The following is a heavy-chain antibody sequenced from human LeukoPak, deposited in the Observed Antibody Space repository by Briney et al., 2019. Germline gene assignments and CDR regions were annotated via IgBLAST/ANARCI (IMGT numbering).Heavy chain of an antibody. CDR1: GFTFSSYW. D-gene: IGHD6-13*01. J-gene: IGHJ4*02. CDR2: INTDGSST. Sequence: GSLRLSCAASGFTFSSYWMHWVRQAPGKGLVWVSRINTDGSSTNYADSVKGRFTISRDNAKNSLYLQMNSLRAEDTALYYCAKDKAAAGTEYYFDYWGQGTLVTVSS. CDR3: AKDKAAAGTEYYFDY. V-gene: IGHV3-74*01.